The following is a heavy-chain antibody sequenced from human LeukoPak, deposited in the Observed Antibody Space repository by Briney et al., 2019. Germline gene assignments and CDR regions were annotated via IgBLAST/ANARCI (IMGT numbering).Heavy chain of an antibody. Sequence: SETLSLTCAVSGGSISSAFSYWGWIRQPPGKGLEWIGSMYYSGSAYHNPSLKSRVTISVDTSKNQFSLRLSSMTAADTAVYYCARIGTTVTATLLFDYWGQGTLVTVSS. CDR3: ARIGTTVTATLLFDY. D-gene: IGHD2-21*02. V-gene: IGHV4-39*07. CDR1: GGSISSAFSY. CDR2: MYYSGSA. J-gene: IGHJ4*02.